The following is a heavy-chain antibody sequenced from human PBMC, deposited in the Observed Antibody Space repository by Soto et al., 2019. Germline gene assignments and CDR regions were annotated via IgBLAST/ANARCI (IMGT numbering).Heavy chain of an antibody. CDR3: ARESAAGATNWFDP. V-gene: IGHV4-30-2*01. CDR1: GASISSGGYS. CDR2: IDHRGGT. Sequence: QLQLQESGSGLVKPSQTLSLTCAVSGASISSGGYSWRWIRQPPGKGMEWIGDIDHRGGTNYNPSLKSRVTISVDRSKNQFSLTLTSMTAADTAIYYCARESAAGATNWFDPWGQGTLVTVSS. D-gene: IGHD1-26*01. J-gene: IGHJ5*02.